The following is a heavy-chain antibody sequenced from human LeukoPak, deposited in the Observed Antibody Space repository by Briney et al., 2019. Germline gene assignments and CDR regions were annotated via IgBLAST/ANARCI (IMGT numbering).Heavy chain of an antibody. D-gene: IGHD3-16*02. CDR2: ISAYNGNT. CDR3: AREPVPRYYDYVWGSYRPKYYFDY. J-gene: IGHJ4*02. CDR1: GYTFTSYG. Sequence: ASVTVSCKASGYTFTSYGISWVRQAPGQGLEWMGWISAYNGNTNYAQKLQGRVTMTTDTSTSTAYMELRSLRSDDTAVYYCAREPVPRYYDYVWGSYRPKYYFDYWGQGTLVTVSS. V-gene: IGHV1-18*01.